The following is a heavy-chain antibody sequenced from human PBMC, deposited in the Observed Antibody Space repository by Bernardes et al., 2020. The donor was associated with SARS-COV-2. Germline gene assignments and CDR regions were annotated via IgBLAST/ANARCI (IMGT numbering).Heavy chain of an antibody. V-gene: IGHV3-72*01. D-gene: IGHD3-16*01. CDR1: GLSFSNHG. CDR3: ARDALGGIAGTSALEY. Sequence: GGSLRLSCTASGLSFSNHGMHWVRQAPGKGLEWVGRTRNKANGYTTVYAASVKDRFTILRDDSKNSVYLQMNSLKTEDTAVYYCARDALGGIAGTSALEYWGQGTLVTVSS. J-gene: IGHJ4*02. CDR2: TRNKANGYTT.